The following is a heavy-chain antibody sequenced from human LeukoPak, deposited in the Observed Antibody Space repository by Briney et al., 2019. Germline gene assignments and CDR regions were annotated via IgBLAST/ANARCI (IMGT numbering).Heavy chain of an antibody. CDR3: ARIPRGEWLVPAGFDP. CDR2: IFSNDEK. J-gene: IGHJ5*02. Sequence: SGPTLLNPTAALTLTFTVSGFSLSNARMGVSWIRQPPGKALEWLAHIFSNDEKSYSTSLKSRLTISKDTSKSQVVLTMTNMDPVDTATYYCARIPRGEWLVPAGFDPWGQGTLVTVSS. V-gene: IGHV2-26*01. CDR1: GFSLSNARMG. D-gene: IGHD6-19*01.